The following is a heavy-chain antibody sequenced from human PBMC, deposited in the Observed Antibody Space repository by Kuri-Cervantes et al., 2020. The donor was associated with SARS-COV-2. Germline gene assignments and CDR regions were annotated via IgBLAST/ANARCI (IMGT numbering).Heavy chain of an antibody. Sequence: GESLKISCAASGFSFSRFPMHWVRHAPGRGLEWVALISNDGYNRFYADFLKGRFTISRDNSKNTLHLDMDSLRPEDTGVYYCAKMGYNYIKGDYGSEVWGQGITVTVSS. CDR3: AKMGYNYIKGDYGSEV. J-gene: IGHJ6*02. CDR1: GFSFSRFP. D-gene: IGHD1-14*01. V-gene: IGHV3-30*18. CDR2: ISNDGYNR.